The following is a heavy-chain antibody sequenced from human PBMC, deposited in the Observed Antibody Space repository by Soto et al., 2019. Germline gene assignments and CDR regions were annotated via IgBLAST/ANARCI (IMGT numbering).Heavy chain of an antibody. CDR3: ARATLYVAAGTGYYYYYYGMDV. V-gene: IGHV3-33*01. CDR2: IWYDGSNK. D-gene: IGHD6-13*01. J-gene: IGHJ6*04. Sequence: GVSLRLSCAASGFTFSSYGMHWVRQAPGKGLEWVAVIWYDGSNKYYADSVKGRFTISRDNSKNTLYLQMNSLRAEDTAVYYCARATLYVAAGTGYYYYYYGMDVWGKGTTVTVSS. CDR1: GFTFSSYG.